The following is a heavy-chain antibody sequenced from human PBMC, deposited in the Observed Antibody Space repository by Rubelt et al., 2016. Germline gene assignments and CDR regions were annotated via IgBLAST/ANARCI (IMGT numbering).Heavy chain of an antibody. Sequence: QLQLRESGPGLVSPSETLSLTCTVSGDSISGYYWGWIRRSPGKGLEWIGIIRHSGTTYYNPSLKSRVTMSVDTSKNQISLRLTSVTAAVTAWYYCTKHSGGPNSSLLESWGQGSLVTVSS. CDR1: GDSISGYY. CDR2: IRHSGTT. V-gene: IGHV4-39*01. CDR3: TKHSGGPNSSLLES. D-gene: IGHD2-15*01. J-gene: IGHJ4*02.